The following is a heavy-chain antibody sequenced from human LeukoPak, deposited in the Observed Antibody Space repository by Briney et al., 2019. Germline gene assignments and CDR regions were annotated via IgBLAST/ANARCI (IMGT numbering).Heavy chain of an antibody. V-gene: IGHV4-39*07. CDR2: IYYSGST. CDR1: GGSISSSSYY. Sequence: PSETLSLTCTVSGGSISSSSYYWGWIRQPPGKGLEWIGSIYYSGSTYYNPSLKSRVTISVDTSKKQFSLKLSSVTAADTAVYYCARDPGLPYNWFDPWGQGTLVTVSS. J-gene: IGHJ5*02. D-gene: IGHD5/OR15-5a*01. CDR3: ARDPGLPYNWFDP.